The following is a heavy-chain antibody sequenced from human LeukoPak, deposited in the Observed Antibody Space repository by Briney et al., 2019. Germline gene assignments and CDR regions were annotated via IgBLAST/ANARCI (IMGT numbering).Heavy chain of an antibody. CDR2: IYHSGST. V-gene: IGHV4-38-2*02. Sequence: SETLSFTCTVSGYSISSGYYWGWIRQPPGKGLEWIGSIYHSGSTYHNPSLKSRVTISVDTSKNQFSLKLSSVTAADTAVYYCARGLLATNWGQGTLVTVSS. D-gene: IGHD5-12*01. CDR3: ARGLLATN. J-gene: IGHJ4*02. CDR1: GYSISSGYY.